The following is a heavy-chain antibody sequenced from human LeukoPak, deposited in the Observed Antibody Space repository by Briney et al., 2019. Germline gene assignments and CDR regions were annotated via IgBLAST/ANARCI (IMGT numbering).Heavy chain of an antibody. Sequence: SETLSLTCTVSGGSISSSSYYWGWIRQPPGKGLEWIGSIYYSGSTYYNPSLKSRVTISVDTSSNQFSLRLTSVTAADTAVYYCARDVPVQTSNAFDIWGQGTLVTVSS. CDR3: ARDVPVQTSNAFDI. J-gene: IGHJ3*02. CDR2: IYYSGST. V-gene: IGHV4-39*07. CDR1: GGSISSSSYY.